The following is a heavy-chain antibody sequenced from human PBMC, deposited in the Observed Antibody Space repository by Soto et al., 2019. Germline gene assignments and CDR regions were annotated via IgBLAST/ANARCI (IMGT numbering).Heavy chain of an antibody. CDR1: GFTFSNAW. V-gene: IGHV3-15*01. J-gene: IGHJ6*02. D-gene: IGHD3-3*01. CDR3: ARARRTGITIFGVVILPKYGMDV. Sequence: PGGSLRLSCAASGFTFSNAWMSWVRHAPGKGLEWVGRIKSKTDGGTTDYAAPVKGRFTISRDDSKNTLYLQMNSLRAEDTAVYYCARARRTGITIFGVVILPKYGMDVWGQGTTVTVSS. CDR2: IKSKTDGGTT.